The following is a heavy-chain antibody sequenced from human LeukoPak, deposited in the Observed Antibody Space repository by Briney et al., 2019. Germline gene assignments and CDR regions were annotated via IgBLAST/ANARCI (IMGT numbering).Heavy chain of an antibody. CDR2: ISAYNGNT. D-gene: IGHD5-12*01. Sequence: ASVKVSCKASGYTFTSYGISWVRQAPGQGLEWMGWISAYNGNTNYAQKLQGRVTITADKSTSTAYMELSSLRSEDTAVYYCARASLGGYDLPYFDYWGQGTLVTVSS. J-gene: IGHJ4*02. V-gene: IGHV1-18*01. CDR1: GYTFTSYG. CDR3: ARASLGGYDLPYFDY.